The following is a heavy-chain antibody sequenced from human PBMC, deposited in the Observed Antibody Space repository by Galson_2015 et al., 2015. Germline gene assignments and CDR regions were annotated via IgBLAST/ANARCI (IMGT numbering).Heavy chain of an antibody. D-gene: IGHD3-10*01. J-gene: IGHJ3*02. CDR2: MIPINGGT. CDR3: ARVAGSGNFYNSFDI. CDR1: GYMFTGYY. Sequence: SVKVSCKASGYMFTGYYMHWVRQAPGQGLEWMGQMIPINGGTNYGQKFQGRVTMTRDTSSSTAYMELSRLRTDDTAIYYCARVAGSGNFYNSFDIWGQGTVVTVSS. V-gene: IGHV1-2*06.